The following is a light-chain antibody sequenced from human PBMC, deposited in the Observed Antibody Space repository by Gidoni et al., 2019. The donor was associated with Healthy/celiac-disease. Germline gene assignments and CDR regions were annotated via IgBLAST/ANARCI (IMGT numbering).Light chain of an antibody. J-gene: IGKJ4*01. CDR2: AES. V-gene: IGKV1-39*01. CDR3: QQSYSTPFT. CDR1: PSISSY. Sequence: DIQMTPSPSSLSASVGDRVTITCRASPSISSYLNWYQQKPGKAHKLLIYAESSLQSGVPSRFSGSGSGTAFTLTISSLQPDAFATYYCQQSYSTPFTFGGGTKVEIK.